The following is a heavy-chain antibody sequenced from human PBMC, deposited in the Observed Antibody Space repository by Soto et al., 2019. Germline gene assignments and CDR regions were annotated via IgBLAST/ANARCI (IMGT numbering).Heavy chain of an antibody. CDR1: GFAFSGYW. V-gene: IGHV3-74*01. Sequence: GGSLRLSCAASGFAFSGYWMHWVLQAPGKGLWWVSRIYKDESSTYYADSVKGRFTISRDNAKNTLYLEVNSLRAEDTAVYYCGTGACMIRAIINYYLDYWGQGTLVTSPQ. CDR2: IYKDESST. D-gene: IGHD3-10*01. CDR3: GTGACMIRAIINYYLDY. J-gene: IGHJ4*02.